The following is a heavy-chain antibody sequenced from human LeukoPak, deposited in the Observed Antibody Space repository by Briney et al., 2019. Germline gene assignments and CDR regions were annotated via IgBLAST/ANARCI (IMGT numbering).Heavy chain of an antibody. D-gene: IGHD4-17*01. CDR3: AKDLCAVTTGCAFDI. Sequence: GRSLRLSCAASGFTFDDYAMHWVRQAPGKGPEWVSGISWNSGSIGYADSVKGRFTISRDNAKNSLYLQMNSLRAEDMALYYCAKDLCAVTTGCAFDIWGQGTMVTVSS. V-gene: IGHV3-9*03. J-gene: IGHJ3*02. CDR1: GFTFDDYA. CDR2: ISWNSGSI.